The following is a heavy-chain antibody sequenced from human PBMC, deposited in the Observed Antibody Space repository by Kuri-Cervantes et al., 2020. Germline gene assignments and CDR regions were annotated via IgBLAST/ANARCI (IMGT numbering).Heavy chain of an antibody. Sequence: GGSLRLSCAASPFSFNNYAMPWVRRAPGRRLEWVSAISGSGGSTYYADSVKGRFTISRDNSKNTLYLQMNSLRAEDTAVYYCAKFGVRWSGYYLDEDDYRGHGTLVTVSS. CDR1: PFSFNNYA. J-gene: IGHJ4*01. D-gene: IGHD3-3*01. V-gene: IGHV3-23*01. CDR2: ISGSGGST. CDR3: AKFGVRWSGYYLDEDDY.